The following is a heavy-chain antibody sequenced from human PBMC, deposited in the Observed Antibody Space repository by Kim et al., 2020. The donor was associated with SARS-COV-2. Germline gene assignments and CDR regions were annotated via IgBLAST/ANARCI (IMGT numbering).Heavy chain of an antibody. J-gene: IGHJ5*02. D-gene: IGHD1-1*01. V-gene: IGHV3-9*01. Sequence: GGSLRLSCAASGFTFDDYAMHWVRQAPGKGLEWVSGISWNSGSIGYADSVKGRFTISRDNAKNSLYLQMNSLRAEDTASYYCAKARGRNWNDGRRQFDPWGQGTLVTVSS. CDR1: GFTFDDYA. CDR3: AKARGRNWNDGRRQFDP. CDR2: ISWNSGSI.